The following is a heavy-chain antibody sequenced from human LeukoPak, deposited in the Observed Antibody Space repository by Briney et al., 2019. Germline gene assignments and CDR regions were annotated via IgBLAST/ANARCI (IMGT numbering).Heavy chain of an antibody. V-gene: IGHV4-28*03. CDR2: IYHSGTT. CDR1: GYSITSSSW. Sequence: SETLSLTCAVSGYSITSSSWWGWIRQPPGKGLEWIGDIYHSGTTYYNPSLQSRVTMSVDTSKNQFSLKLSSVTAVDTAVYYCAREQWLVPGYGMDVWGQGTTVTVSS. D-gene: IGHD6-19*01. CDR3: AREQWLVPGYGMDV. J-gene: IGHJ6*02.